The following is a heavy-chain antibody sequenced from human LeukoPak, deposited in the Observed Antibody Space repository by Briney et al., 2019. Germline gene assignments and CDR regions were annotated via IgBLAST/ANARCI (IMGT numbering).Heavy chain of an antibody. D-gene: IGHD3-10*01. Sequence: GGSLRLSCAASGFTFSSYWMTWVRQAPGKGLEWVAVISYDGSNKYYADSVKGRFTISRDNSKNTLYLQMNSLRAEDTAVYYCAKDLNRRVRGVITPTLYYYYGMDVWGQGTTVTVSS. J-gene: IGHJ6*02. CDR2: ISYDGSNK. V-gene: IGHV3-30*18. CDR3: AKDLNRRVRGVITPTLYYYYGMDV. CDR1: GFTFSSYW.